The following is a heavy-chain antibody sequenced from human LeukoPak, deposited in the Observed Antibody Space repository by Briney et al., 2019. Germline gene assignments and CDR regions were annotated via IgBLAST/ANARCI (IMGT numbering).Heavy chain of an antibody. CDR3: ARGVIAAAVNGPFDP. D-gene: IGHD6-13*01. V-gene: IGHV4-34*01. CDR1: GGSFSGYY. Sequence: SETLSLTCAVYGGSFSGYYWSWIRQPPGKGLEWIGEINHSGSTNYNPSLKSRVTISADTSKNQFSLKLSSVTAADTAVYYCARGVIAAAVNGPFDPWGQGTLVTVSS. CDR2: INHSGST. J-gene: IGHJ5*02.